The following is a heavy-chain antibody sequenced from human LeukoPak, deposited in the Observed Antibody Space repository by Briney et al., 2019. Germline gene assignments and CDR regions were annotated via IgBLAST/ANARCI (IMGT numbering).Heavy chain of an antibody. Sequence: GGSLRLSCAASGFTFSTYAMHWVRQAPGKGLEFVSAISSSGGSTYYANSVKGRFTISRDSSKKTLYLLMGSLRAEDMAVYYCARGGGSSWSPFDYWGQGTLVTVSS. CDR2: ISSSGGST. CDR3: ARGGGSSWSPFDY. V-gene: IGHV3-64*01. J-gene: IGHJ4*02. D-gene: IGHD6-13*01. CDR1: GFTFSTYA.